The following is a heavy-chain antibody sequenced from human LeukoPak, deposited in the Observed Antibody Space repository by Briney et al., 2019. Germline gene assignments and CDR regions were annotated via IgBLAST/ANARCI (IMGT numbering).Heavy chain of an antibody. V-gene: IGHV4-38-2*02. CDR2: IYHSGST. D-gene: IGHD6-19*01. Sequence: SETLSLTCTVSGYSISSGYYWGWIRQPPGKGLEWIGSIYHSGSTYYNPSLKSRVTISVDTSKNQFSLKLNSVTAADTAVYYCARDFNSGWSRGYFDLWGRGFLATVSS. CDR1: GYSISSGYY. J-gene: IGHJ2*01. CDR3: ARDFNSGWSRGYFDL.